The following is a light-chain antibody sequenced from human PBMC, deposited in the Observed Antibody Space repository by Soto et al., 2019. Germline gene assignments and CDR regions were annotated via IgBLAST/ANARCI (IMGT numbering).Light chain of an antibody. CDR1: QGIRTE. CDR3: LQDSSYPRT. V-gene: IGKV1-6*01. Sequence: AIQMTQSPSSLSASVGDRVTITCRASQGIRTELGWYQQRPGRAPKLLIYGASTLQSGVPSRFSGSGPGTDFTLTISDMQPEDFATYYCLQDSSYPRTFGQGTKIDIK. CDR2: GAS. J-gene: IGKJ1*01.